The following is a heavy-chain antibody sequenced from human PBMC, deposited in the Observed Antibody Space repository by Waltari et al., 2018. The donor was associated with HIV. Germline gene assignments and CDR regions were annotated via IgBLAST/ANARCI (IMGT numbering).Heavy chain of an antibody. Sequence: QVQLQESGPGLVKPAETLSLTCTVYGDSVCRRSYYWCWLRQHPGKGLDWSGYIYYSGSTNYNPSLKSRVTISVDTSKNQFSLKLSSVTAADTAVYYCAREGYDSSGYYYVYWGQGTLVTVSS. V-gene: IGHV4-61*01. CDR2: IYYSGST. D-gene: IGHD3-22*01. J-gene: IGHJ4*02. CDR1: GDSVCRRSYY. CDR3: AREGYDSSGYYYVY.